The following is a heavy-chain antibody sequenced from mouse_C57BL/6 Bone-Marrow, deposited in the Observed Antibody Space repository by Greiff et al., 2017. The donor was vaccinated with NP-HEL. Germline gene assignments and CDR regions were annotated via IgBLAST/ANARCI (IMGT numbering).Heavy chain of an antibody. CDR2: ISSGGSYT. Sequence: EVKLVESGGDLVKPGGSLKLSCAASGFTFSSYGMSWVRQTPDKRLEWVATISSGGSYTYYPDSVKGRFTISRDNAKNTLYLQMSSLKSEDTAMYYCARPHDDYDGAMDYWGQGTSVTVSS. J-gene: IGHJ4*01. D-gene: IGHD2-4*01. V-gene: IGHV5-6*01. CDR3: ARPHDDYDGAMDY. CDR1: GFTFSSYG.